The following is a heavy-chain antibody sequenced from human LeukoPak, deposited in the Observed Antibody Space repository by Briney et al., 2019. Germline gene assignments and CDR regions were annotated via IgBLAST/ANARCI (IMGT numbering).Heavy chain of an antibody. D-gene: IGHD6-19*01. CDR3: AKGAVAGTINRNDAFDI. J-gene: IGHJ3*02. V-gene: IGHV3-7*03. CDR2: IKQDGTEK. Sequence: GGSLRLSCAASGFTFTTYWMSWVRQAPGKGLEWVANIKQDGTEKYYVDSVKGRFTISRDNAKNSLYLQMNSLRAEDMALYYCAKGAVAGTINRNDAFDIWGQGTMVTVSS. CDR1: GFTFTTYW.